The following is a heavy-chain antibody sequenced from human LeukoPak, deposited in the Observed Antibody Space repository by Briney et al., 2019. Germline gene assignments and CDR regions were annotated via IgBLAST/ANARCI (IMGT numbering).Heavy chain of an antibody. CDR3: ARSSQDSSTSFEY. J-gene: IGHJ4*02. V-gene: IGHV4-59*01. CDR1: GGSISPYY. CDR2: IYHSGST. Sequence: SETLSLTCTVSGGSISPYYWSWIRQPPGKRLEYIGYIYHSGSTNYNLSLKSRVTMSVDKSKNQCSLRLSSVTAADTAIYFCARSSQDSSTSFEYWGQGTLVTVSS. D-gene: IGHD6-6*01.